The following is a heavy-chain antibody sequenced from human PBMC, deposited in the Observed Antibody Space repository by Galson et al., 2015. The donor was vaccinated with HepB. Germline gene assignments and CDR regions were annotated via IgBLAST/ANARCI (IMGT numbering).Heavy chain of an antibody. CDR3: VRDGYGSGTYGWFDP. CDR2: IFYNGNT. V-gene: IGHV4-59*01. Sequence: ETLSLTCAVSGVSITTGYWSWVRQPRGKGLEWLGHIFYNGNTDYSPSLKSRITIAVDTSKNQMSLNLTSVTAADSAVYYCVRDGYGSGTYGWFDPWGKGSQVTVSS. CDR1: GVSITTGY. J-gene: IGHJ5*02. D-gene: IGHD3-10*01.